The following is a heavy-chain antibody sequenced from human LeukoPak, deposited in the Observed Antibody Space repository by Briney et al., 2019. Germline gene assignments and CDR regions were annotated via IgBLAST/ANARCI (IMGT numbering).Heavy chain of an antibody. CDR2: IYYSGST. V-gene: IGHV4-30-4*08. Sequence: SETLSLTCTVSGGSISSGDYYWSWIRQPPGKGLEWIGYIYYSGSTYYNPSLKSRVTISVDTSKNQFSLKLSSVTTADTAVYYCASETVYSGSYQYFQHWGQGTLVTVSS. CDR3: ASETVYSGSYQYFQH. CDR1: GGSISSGDYY. D-gene: IGHD1-26*01. J-gene: IGHJ1*01.